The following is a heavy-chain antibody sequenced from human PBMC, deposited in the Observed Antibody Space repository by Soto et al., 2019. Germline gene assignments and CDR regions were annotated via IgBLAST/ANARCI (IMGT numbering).Heavy chain of an antibody. CDR3: TRDGDYGYSLAC. D-gene: IGHD5-18*01. CDR2: ISHSVSA. CDR1: GASISTGKW. V-gene: IGHV4-4*02. J-gene: IGHJ4*02. Sequence: QVQLQESGPGLVKPSETLTLTCAVSGASISTGKWWSWVRQPPGKGLEWIGEISHSVSANYNPALRSRVTIEVDKSKNQFSLKLSVTAADTAMYYCTRDGDYGYSLACWGQGTLVTVSS.